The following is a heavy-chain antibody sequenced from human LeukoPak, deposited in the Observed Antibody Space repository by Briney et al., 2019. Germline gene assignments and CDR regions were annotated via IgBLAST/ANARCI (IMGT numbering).Heavy chain of an antibody. Sequence: PGGSLRLSCAASGFTFSSYAMSWVRQAPGKGLEWVSAISGSGGSTYYADSVKGRFTISRDNAKNSLYLQMNSLRAEDTAVYYCARDGRVGYGSGSYYASAAFDIWGQGTMVTVSS. CDR1: GFTFSSYA. CDR3: ARDGRVGYGSGSYYASAAFDI. V-gene: IGHV3-23*01. D-gene: IGHD1-26*01. CDR2: ISGSGGST. J-gene: IGHJ3*02.